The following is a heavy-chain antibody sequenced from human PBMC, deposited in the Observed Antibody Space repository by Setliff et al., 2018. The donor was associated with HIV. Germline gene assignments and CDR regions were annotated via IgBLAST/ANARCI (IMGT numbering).Heavy chain of an antibody. D-gene: IGHD5-12*01. J-gene: IGHJ4*02. CDR1: GFTFSSYE. CDR3: AKGASFSGSYFDY. Sequence: GGSLRLSCAASGFTFSSYEMNWVRQAPGKGLEWVSYISSSGTTIYYADSVKGRFTISRDNAKNTLSLQMNSLRVEDTAVYYCAKGASFSGSYFDYWGQGTLVTVSS. CDR2: ISSSGTTI. V-gene: IGHV3-48*03.